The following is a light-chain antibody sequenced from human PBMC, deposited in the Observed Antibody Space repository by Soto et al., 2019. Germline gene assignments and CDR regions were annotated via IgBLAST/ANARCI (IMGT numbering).Light chain of an antibody. CDR3: VLFMSSGIWA. CDR2: NTN. J-gene: IGLJ2*01. V-gene: IGLV8-61*01. CDR1: SGSVSPSHY. Sequence: QTVVTQEPSFSVSPGGTVTLTCGLSSGSVSPSHYPSWYQQTPGQAPRALIYNTNIRSSGVPDRFSGSILGNKAALTITGAQADDESDYYCVLFMSSGIWAFGGGTKLTVL.